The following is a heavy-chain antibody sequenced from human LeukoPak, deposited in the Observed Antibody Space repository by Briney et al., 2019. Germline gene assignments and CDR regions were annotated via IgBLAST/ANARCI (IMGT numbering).Heavy chain of an antibody. D-gene: IGHD5-12*01. CDR1: GFTFGSYG. J-gene: IGHJ6*02. CDR2: ISYDGSNK. Sequence: PGGSLRLSCSASGFTFGSYGMHWVRQAPGKGLEWVAVISYDGSNKFYSDSVKGRFTISRDNPTNTLYLQMNGLRGDDSAVYYCARPSYSGYTAFYYGMDAWGQGTTVTVSS. CDR3: ARPSYSGYTAFYYGMDA. V-gene: IGHV3-30*03.